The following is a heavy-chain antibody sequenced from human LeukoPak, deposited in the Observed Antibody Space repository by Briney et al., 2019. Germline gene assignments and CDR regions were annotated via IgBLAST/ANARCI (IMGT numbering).Heavy chain of an antibody. CDR3: ARGSATVTYWYFDL. V-gene: IGHV4-34*01. CDR2: INHSGST. Sequence: SETLSLTCAVYGGSFSGYYWSWIRQPPGKGLEWIGEINHSGSTNYNPSLKSRVTISVDTSKNQFSLKLSSVTAADTAVYYCARGSATVTYWYFDLWGRGTLVTVSS. CDR1: GGSFSGYY. J-gene: IGHJ2*01. D-gene: IGHD4-17*01.